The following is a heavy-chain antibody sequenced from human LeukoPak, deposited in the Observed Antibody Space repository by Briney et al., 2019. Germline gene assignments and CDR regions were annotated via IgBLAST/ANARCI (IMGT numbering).Heavy chain of an antibody. CDR2: ISSSGSTI. CDR1: GLTFSSYE. V-gene: IGHV3-48*03. Sequence: PGGSLRLYCAASGLTFSSYEMNWVRQAPGKGLEWVSYISSSGSTIYYADSVKGRFTISRDNAKNSLYLQMNSLRAEDTAVYYCASLCSTSCYSSSDYWGQGTLVTVSS. CDR3: ASLCSTSCYSSSDY. J-gene: IGHJ4*02. D-gene: IGHD2-2*02.